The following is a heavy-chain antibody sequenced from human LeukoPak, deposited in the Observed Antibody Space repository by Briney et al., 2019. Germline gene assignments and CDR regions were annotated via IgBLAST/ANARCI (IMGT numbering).Heavy chain of an antibody. D-gene: IGHD7-27*01. V-gene: IGHV3-7*04. CDR3: ARASDVGTIDY. Sequence: PGGSLRLSCAASGITVSSNYMSWVRQAPGKGLEWVANINEDGSEKYHVDSVKGRFTISRDNSKNSLYLQMDSLTAADTAVYYCARASDVGTIDYWGQGTLVTVSS. CDR2: INEDGSEK. CDR1: GITVSSNY. J-gene: IGHJ4*02.